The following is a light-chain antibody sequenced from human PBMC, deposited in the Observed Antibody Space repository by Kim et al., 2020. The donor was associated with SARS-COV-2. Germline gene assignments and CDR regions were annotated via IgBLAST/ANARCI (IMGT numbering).Light chain of an antibody. V-gene: IGKV1-5*03. J-gene: IGKJ2*01. CDR1: LTVTES. CDR3: QQYNSASYS. CDR2: QTS. Sequence: DIQMTQSPSSLSASVGDRVTITCRASLTVTESLAWYQQKPGKAPNLLIYQTSTLESGVPSRFSGSGSGAEFTLTISSLQPDDFATYYCQQYNSASYSFGQGTKVEI.